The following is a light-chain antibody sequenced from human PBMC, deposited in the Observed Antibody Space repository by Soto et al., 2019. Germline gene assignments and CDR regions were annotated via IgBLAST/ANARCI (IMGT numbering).Light chain of an antibody. CDR3: QQRANWPIT. Sequence: EIVLTQSPDTLSLSPGERATLSCRASQSISSYLAWYQQKPGQAPRLLIYDASERATGIPARFSGGGSETDFTLTISSLESEDFGVYYCQQRANWPITFGQGTRVEIK. CDR2: DAS. V-gene: IGKV3-11*01. J-gene: IGKJ5*01. CDR1: QSISSY.